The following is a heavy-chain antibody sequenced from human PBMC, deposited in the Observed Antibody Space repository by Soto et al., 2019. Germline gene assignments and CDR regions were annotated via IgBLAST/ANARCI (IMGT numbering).Heavy chain of an antibody. CDR1: GGSFSGDY. V-gene: IGHV4-34*01. CDR2: INHSGST. Sequence: SETLSLTCAVYGGSFSGDYWSWIRQPPGKGLEWIGEINHSGSTNYNPSLKSRVTISVDTSKNQFSLKLSSVTAADTAVYYCARGGYCSGGSCYSDYYYMDVWGKGTTVTVSS. J-gene: IGHJ6*03. CDR3: ARGGYCSGGSCYSDYYYMDV. D-gene: IGHD2-15*01.